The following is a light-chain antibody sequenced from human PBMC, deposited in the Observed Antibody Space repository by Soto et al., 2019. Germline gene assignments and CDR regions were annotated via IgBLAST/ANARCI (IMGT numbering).Light chain of an antibody. CDR3: QQCHRYLT. CDR1: QSIGSY. V-gene: IGKV1-39*01. Sequence: ITKDRNSLFESESVSVAIRCRASQSIGSYLNWYQQKPGKAPNLLIHGGSILQSGVPPRFSGGGGGTEFTLTISCLHPDDIATYFCQQCHRYLTFGQGTKVDI. J-gene: IGKJ1*01. CDR2: GGS.